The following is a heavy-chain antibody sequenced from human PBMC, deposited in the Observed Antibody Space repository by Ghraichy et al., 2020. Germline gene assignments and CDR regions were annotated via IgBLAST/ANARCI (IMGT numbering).Heavy chain of an antibody. V-gene: IGHV3-30-3*01. CDR3: ASEGLPYGSGSYPNWFDP. Sequence: GGSLRLSCAASGFTFSSYAMHWVRQAPGKGLEWVAVISYDGSNKYYADSVKGRFTISRDNSKNTLYLQMNSLRAEDTAVYYCASEGLPYGSGSYPNWFDPWGQGTLVTVSS. J-gene: IGHJ5*02. D-gene: IGHD3-10*01. CDR2: ISYDGSNK. CDR1: GFTFSSYA.